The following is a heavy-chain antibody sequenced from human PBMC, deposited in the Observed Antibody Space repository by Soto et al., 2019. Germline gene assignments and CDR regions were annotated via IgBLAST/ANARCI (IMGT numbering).Heavy chain of an antibody. CDR2: TSYDGSNN. J-gene: IGHJ4*02. D-gene: IGHD3-16*01. Sequence: QVQLVESGGGVVKPGTSLRLSCVGSGFTFRSYVIHWVRQAPGKGLEWVALTSYDGSNNFYGDSVKGRFTISRHNSRNTVELQMDSITVEDPELYYCARWGTTGGLDVWGQGTLVAVSS. CDR3: ARWGTTGGLDV. V-gene: IGHV3-33*05. CDR1: GFTFRSYV.